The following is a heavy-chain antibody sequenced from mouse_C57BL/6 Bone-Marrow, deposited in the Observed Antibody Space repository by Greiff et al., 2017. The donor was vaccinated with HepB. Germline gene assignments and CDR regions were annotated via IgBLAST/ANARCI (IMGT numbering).Heavy chain of an antibody. Sequence: DVKLVESGGDLVKPGGSLKLSCAASGFTFSSYGMSWVRQTPDKRLEWVATISSGGSYTYYPDSVKGRFTISRDNAKNTLYLQMSSLKSEDTAMYYCARGRTVVVGDYWGQGTTLTVSS. J-gene: IGHJ2*01. CDR2: ISSGGSYT. D-gene: IGHD1-1*01. CDR3: ARGRTVVVGDY. CDR1: GFTFSSYG. V-gene: IGHV5-6*02.